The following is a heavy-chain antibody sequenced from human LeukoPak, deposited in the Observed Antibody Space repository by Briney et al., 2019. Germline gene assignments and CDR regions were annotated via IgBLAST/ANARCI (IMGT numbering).Heavy chain of an antibody. V-gene: IGHV1-46*01. D-gene: IGHD6-19*01. J-gene: IGHJ4*02. CDR2: INPTGGST. Sequence: GASVKVSCKASGYTFTSYYMHWVRQAPGQGLEWMGIINPTGGSTSYAQKFQGRVTMTRDTSTSTVYMELSSLSSEDTAVYYCATVMISGWSTYYFDYWGQGTLVTVSS. CDR1: GYTFTSYY. CDR3: ATVMISGWSTYYFDY.